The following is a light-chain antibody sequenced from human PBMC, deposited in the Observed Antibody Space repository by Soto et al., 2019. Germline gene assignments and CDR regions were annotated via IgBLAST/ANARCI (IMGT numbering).Light chain of an antibody. V-gene: IGKV1-5*03. CDR1: QSISSW. CDR2: KAS. J-gene: IGKJ1*01. Sequence: DIQMTQSPSTLSAYVGDRVTITCRASQSISSWLAWYQQKPGKAPKLLIYKASSLESGVPSRFSGRGSGTEFPLTISSLQPDDFATYYCQQYDSYRRTFGQGTKVEIK. CDR3: QQYDSYRRT.